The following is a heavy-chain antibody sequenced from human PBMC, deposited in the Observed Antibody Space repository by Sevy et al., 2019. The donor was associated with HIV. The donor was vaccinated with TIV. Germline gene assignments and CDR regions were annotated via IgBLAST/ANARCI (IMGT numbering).Heavy chain of an antibody. J-gene: IGHJ6*02. D-gene: IGHD5-18*01. V-gene: IGHV1-69*13. CDR1: GGTFSSYA. Sequence: ASVKVSCKASGGTFSSYAISWVRQAPGQGLEWMGGIIPIFGTANYAQKFQGRVTITADESTSTAYMELSSLRSEDTAVYYGARDKEVDTAMVNYYYGMDVWGQGTTVTVSS. CDR3: ARDKEVDTAMVNYYYGMDV. CDR2: IIPIFGTA.